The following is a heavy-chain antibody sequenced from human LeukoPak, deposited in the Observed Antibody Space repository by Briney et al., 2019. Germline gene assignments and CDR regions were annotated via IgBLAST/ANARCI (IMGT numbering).Heavy chain of an antibody. CDR2: IRYDGSNK. D-gene: IGHD3-10*01. CDR1: GFTFSSYG. V-gene: IGHV3-30*02. J-gene: IGHJ6*03. Sequence: QSGGSLRLSCAASGFTFSSYGMHWVRQAPGKGLEWVAFIRYDGSNKYYADSVKGRFTISRDNSKNTLYLQMNSLRAEDTAVYYCAKGPMVRGVIIIHYYMDVWGKGTTVTISS. CDR3: AKGPMVRGVIIIHYYMDV.